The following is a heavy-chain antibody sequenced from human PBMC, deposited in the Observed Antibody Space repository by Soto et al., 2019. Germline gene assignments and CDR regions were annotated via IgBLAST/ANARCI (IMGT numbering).Heavy chain of an antibody. J-gene: IGHJ4*02. D-gene: IGHD2-21*01. Sequence: AGGSLILSSTDAEVSCKTYGMDWVRQAPGKGLEWVARILYDGSKEYYADPVKGLFTISRDNSKNTLYLQMDSLRVEDTAVYYCAKGLALMADHWGQGTPVTVSS. CDR3: AKGLALMADH. CDR1: EVSCKTYG. V-gene: IGHV3-30*18. CDR2: ILYDGSKE.